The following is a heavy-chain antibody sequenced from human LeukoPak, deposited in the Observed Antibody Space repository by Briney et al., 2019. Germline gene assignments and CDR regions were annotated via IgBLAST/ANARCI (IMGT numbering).Heavy chain of an antibody. CDR2: ISSSGSTI. V-gene: IGHV3-48*03. Sequence: GGSLRLSCAASGFTFSSYEMNWVRQAPGKGLEWVSYISSSGSTIYYADSVKGRFTISRDNAKNSLYLQMNSLRAEDTAVYYCARVSPYSSGLFDYWGQGTLVTASS. J-gene: IGHJ4*02. D-gene: IGHD6-19*01. CDR3: ARVSPYSSGLFDY. CDR1: GFTFSSYE.